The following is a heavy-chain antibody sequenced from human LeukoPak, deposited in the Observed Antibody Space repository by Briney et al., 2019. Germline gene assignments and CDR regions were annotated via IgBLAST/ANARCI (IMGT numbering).Heavy chain of an antibody. J-gene: IGHJ6*03. CDR3: TTDAYDYGDYTRYYYMDV. CDR2: IKSKTDGGTT. V-gene: IGHV3-15*01. CDR1: GFTFSNAW. D-gene: IGHD4-17*01. Sequence: GGSLRLSCAASGFTFSNAWMSWVRQAPGKGLEWVGRIKSKTDGGTTDYAAPVKGRFTISRDDSKNTLYLQMNSLKTEDTAVYYCTTDAYDYGDYTRYYYMDVWGKGITVTVSS.